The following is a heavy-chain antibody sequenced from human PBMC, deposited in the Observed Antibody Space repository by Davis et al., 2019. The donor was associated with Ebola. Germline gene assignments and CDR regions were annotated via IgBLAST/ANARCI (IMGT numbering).Heavy chain of an antibody. CDR2: IKQDGSEK. CDR3: AKGRQWLVGVFDY. V-gene: IGHV3-30*02. J-gene: IGHJ4*02. CDR1: GFTFSSYG. Sequence: GESLKISCAASGFTFSSYGMHWVRQAPGKGLEWVANIKQDGSEKYYVDSVKGRFTISRDNSKNTLYLQMNSLRAEDTAVYYCAKGRQWLVGVFDYWGQGTLVTVSS. D-gene: IGHD6-19*01.